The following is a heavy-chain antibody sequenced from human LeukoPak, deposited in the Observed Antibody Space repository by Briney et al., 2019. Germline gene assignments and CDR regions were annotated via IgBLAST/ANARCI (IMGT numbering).Heavy chain of an antibody. CDR3: AREHIVGATTFDY. J-gene: IGHJ4*02. CDR2: INHSGST. V-gene: IGHV4-34*01. Sequence: SETLSLTCAVYGGSFSGYYWSWIRQPPGKGLEWIGEINHSGSTNYNPSLKSRVTISVDTSKNQFSLKLSSVTAADTAVYYCAREHIVGATTFDYWGQGTLVTVSS. CDR1: GGSFSGYY. D-gene: IGHD1-26*01.